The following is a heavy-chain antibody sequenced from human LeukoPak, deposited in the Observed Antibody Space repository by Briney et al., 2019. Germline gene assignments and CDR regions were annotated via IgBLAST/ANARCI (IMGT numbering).Heavy chain of an antibody. J-gene: IGHJ5*01. CDR2: IYDRGPA. V-gene: IGHV4-30-2*01. CDR1: GYAITSGGFS. CDR3: ARSRQASGLFNS. D-gene: IGHD3-10*01. Sequence: SETLSLTCTVSGYAITSGGFSWNWIRPPPGQGLEWIGCIYDRGPAYYNPSLKSRFTISVDRPKNQFFLNVTSLTAADTAVYYCARSRQASGLFNSWGQGTLVVVSS.